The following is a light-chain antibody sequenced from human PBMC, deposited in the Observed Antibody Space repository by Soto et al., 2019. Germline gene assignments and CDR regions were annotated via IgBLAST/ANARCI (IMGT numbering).Light chain of an antibody. J-gene: IGKJ4*01. CDR2: GAS. CDR1: RDISNY. CDR3: QKYDTAPLT. Sequence: DIQVTQSPSSLSASLGDRVSITCRASRDISNYLAWYQQKPGQVPRLLISGASTLHSGVPSRFSGSGSGTDFTLTITGLQPEDIATYFCQKYDTAPLTFGGGTKVDIK. V-gene: IGKV1-27*01.